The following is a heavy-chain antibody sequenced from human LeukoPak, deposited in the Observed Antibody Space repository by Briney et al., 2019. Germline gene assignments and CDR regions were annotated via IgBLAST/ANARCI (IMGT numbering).Heavy chain of an antibody. V-gene: IGHV3-64*01. CDR1: GFTFSSYA. J-gene: IGHJ6*03. CDR2: INSNGGST. D-gene: IGHD3-10*01. CDR3: AKDGPGSGSYYNPAYYYMDV. Sequence: PGGSLRLSCVASGFTFSSYAMHWVRQTPGKGLEYVSGINSNGGSTHYANSVKGRFPISRDNSKHTLYLQMGSLRTEDTALYYCAKDGPGSGSYYNPAYYYMDVWGKGTTVTVSS.